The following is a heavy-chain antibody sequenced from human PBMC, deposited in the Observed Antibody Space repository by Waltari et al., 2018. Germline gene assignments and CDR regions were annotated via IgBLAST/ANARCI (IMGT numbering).Heavy chain of an antibody. CDR1: GFTVSSDS. CDR3: ARWGSSWYWYFDL. V-gene: IGHV3-53*02. J-gene: IGHJ2*01. Sequence: EVQLVDTGGGLIQPGGSLRLSCAASGFTVSSDSMSWVRQPPGKGLEWVSVIYSGGSTYYADSVKGRFPISRDNSKNTLYLQMNSLRAEDTAVYYCARWGSSWYWYFDLWGRGTLVTVSS. CDR2: IYSGGST. D-gene: IGHD6-13*01.